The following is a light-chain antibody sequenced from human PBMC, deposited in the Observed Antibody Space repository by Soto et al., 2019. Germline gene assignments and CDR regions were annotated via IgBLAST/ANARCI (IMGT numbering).Light chain of an antibody. Sequence: EIVMTQSPATLSVSPGERATLSCRASQSVSSNLAWYQQKPGQAPRLLLYGAYTRATGIPARFIGSGSGTEFALTISGLQFEDFALYYCQQDKNCPPSTFGQGTNVEIK. CDR2: GAY. V-gene: IGKV3-15*01. CDR1: QSVSSN. J-gene: IGKJ1*01. CDR3: QQDKNCPPST.